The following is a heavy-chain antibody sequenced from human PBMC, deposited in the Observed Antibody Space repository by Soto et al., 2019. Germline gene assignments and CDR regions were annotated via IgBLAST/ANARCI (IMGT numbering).Heavy chain of an antibody. CDR2: ITGGGSNT. CDR3: AKDSNKYSSSLRGPYFDS. J-gene: IGHJ4*02. CDR1: GFPFSSYV. Sequence: EVQLLESGGGLVQRGGSLRLSCAASGFPFSSYVMSWVRQAPGKGLEWVSGITGGGSNTFYADSVKGRFTISRDNSKNPLFLQMNSLGAEDPAVYSCAKDSNKYSSSLRGPYFDSWGQGIGFTVSS. V-gene: IGHV3-23*01. D-gene: IGHD4-4*01.